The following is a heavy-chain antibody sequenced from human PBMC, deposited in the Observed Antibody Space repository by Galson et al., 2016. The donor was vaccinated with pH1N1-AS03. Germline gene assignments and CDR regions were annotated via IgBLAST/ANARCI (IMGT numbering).Heavy chain of an antibody. Sequence: SCAASGFTFSSFGLHWVRQAPGKGLDWVAHISPDGSKIYYADSVRGRFTISRDNFKSTLYLQLNSLRGEDTAVDYCTKDLPTRYGMDVWGQGTTVTVS. CDR2: ISPDGSKI. CDR1: GFTFSSFG. CDR3: TKDLPTRYGMDV. V-gene: IGHV3-30*18. J-gene: IGHJ6*02.